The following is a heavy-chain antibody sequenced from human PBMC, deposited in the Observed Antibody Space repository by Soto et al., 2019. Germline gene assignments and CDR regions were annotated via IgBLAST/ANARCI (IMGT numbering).Heavy chain of an antibody. CDR1: GYSFAGYW. CDR2: IGPSDSQT. CDR3: ARQIYDSDTGPNFQYYFDS. J-gene: IGHJ4*02. Sequence: GESLKISCNGSGYSFAGYWITWVRQKPGKGLEWMGRIGPSDSQTYYSPSFRGHVTISVTKSITTVFLQWSSLRASDTAMYYCARQIYDSDTGPNFQYYFDSWGQGTPVTVSS. D-gene: IGHD3-22*01. V-gene: IGHV5-10-1*01.